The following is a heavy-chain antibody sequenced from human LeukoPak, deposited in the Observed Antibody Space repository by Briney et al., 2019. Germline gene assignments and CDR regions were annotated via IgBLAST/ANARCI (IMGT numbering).Heavy chain of an antibody. J-gene: IGHJ4*02. CDR3: ARDGSWYFDY. Sequence: AGTLRLSCAASGFTISSYYMSWIRQAPGKGLEWMANINQDGSEKYYVASVKSRFTISRDNAKNSLYLQINSRRAEDTAVYYCARDGSWYFDYWGQGTLVTVSS. CDR1: GFTISSYY. D-gene: IGHD1-26*01. CDR2: INQDGSEK. V-gene: IGHV3-7*01.